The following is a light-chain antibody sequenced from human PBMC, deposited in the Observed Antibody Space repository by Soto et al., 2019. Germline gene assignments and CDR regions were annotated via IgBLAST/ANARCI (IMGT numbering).Light chain of an antibody. V-gene: IGLV2-14*03. Sequence: QSALTQPASGSGSPGQWITTSGTGTSSDVGGYNYVSWYQQHPGKAPKLMIYDVTNRPSGVSYRFSGSKSGNTASLTISGLQAEDEADYYCSSYTTTSAVAFGGGTKLTVL. CDR2: DVT. J-gene: IGLJ2*01. CDR1: SSDVGGYNY. CDR3: SSYTTTSAVA.